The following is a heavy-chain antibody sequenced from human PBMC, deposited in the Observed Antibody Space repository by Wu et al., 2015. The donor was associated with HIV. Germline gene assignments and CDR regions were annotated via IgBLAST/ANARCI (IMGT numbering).Heavy chain of an antibody. CDR1: GYAFSTYG. V-gene: IGHV1-18*01. J-gene: IGHJ4*02. Sequence: QVQLIQSGTEVKKPGASVKVSCKTSGYAFSTYGINWVRQAPGQGLEWMGWISPYNGKTNYAQKVQGRVTMTTDTSTSTAYMEVRSLRSDDTAVYYCARTYYYDSSGYLYYWGQGTLVTVSS. CDR3: ARTYYYDSSGYLYY. D-gene: IGHD3-22*01. CDR2: ISPYNGKT.